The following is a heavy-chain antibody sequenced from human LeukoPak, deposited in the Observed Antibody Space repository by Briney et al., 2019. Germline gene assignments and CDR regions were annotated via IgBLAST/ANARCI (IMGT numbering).Heavy chain of an antibody. Sequence: ASVKVSCKASGYTFTSYDINWVRQATGQGLEWMGWMNPNSGNTGYAQKFQGRVTMTRNTSMSTAYMELSSLRSEDTAVYYCARVFCSSTSCYVWFDPWGQGTLVTVSS. CDR3: ARVFCSSTSCYVWFDP. CDR1: GYTFTSYD. J-gene: IGHJ5*02. CDR2: MNPNSGNT. V-gene: IGHV1-8*01. D-gene: IGHD2-2*01.